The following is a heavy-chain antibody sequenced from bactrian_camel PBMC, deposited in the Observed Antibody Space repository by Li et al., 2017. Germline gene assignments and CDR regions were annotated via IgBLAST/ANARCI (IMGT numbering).Heavy chain of an antibody. D-gene: IGHD5*01. CDR2: IDKSGGYT. Sequence: VQLVESGGGSVQAGGSLRLSCAASGFTFSSYDMSWVRQAPGKGLEWVSGIDKSGGYTDVADSVKGRFTISIDVAKNTLYLQMNRLTTDDTAVYYCAAGLFADFGLGLGTQVTVS. CDR1: GFTFSSYD. V-gene: IGHV3S40*01. J-gene: IGHJ4*01.